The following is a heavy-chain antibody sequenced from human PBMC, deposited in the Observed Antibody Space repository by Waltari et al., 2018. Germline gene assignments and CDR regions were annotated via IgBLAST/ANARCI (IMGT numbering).Heavy chain of an antibody. CDR3: ATDRALNRNIPYYDFWSGYDY. J-gene: IGHJ4*02. D-gene: IGHD3-3*01. Sequence: QVQLVQSGAEVKKPGASVKVSCKVSGYTLTELSMHWVRQAPGKGLEWMGGFDPEDGETIYAQKFQGRVTMTEDTSTDTAYMELSSLRSEDTAVYYCATDRALNRNIPYYDFWSGYDYWGQGTLVIVSS. CDR2: FDPEDGET. V-gene: IGHV1-24*01. CDR1: GYTLTELS.